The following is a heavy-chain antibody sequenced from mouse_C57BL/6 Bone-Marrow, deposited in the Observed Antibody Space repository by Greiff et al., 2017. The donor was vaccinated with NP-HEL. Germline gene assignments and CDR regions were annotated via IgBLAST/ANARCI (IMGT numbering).Heavy chain of an antibody. Sequence: LVESGAELARPGASVKLSCKASGYTFTSYGISWVKQRTGQGLEWIGEIYPRSGNTYYNEKFKGKATLTADKSSSTAYMELRSLTSEDSAVYFCARPSGTGDYWGQGTTLTVSS. V-gene: IGHV1-81*01. D-gene: IGHD3-1*01. CDR2: IYPRSGNT. CDR1: GYTFTSYG. J-gene: IGHJ2*01. CDR3: ARPSGTGDY.